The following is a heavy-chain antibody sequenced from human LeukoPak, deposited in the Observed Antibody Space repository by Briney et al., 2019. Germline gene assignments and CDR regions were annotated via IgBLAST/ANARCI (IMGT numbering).Heavy chain of an antibody. CDR1: GFTFSSYA. D-gene: IGHD6-19*01. CDR3: ARLVDGSGWLDFDY. V-gene: IGHV3-30-3*01. J-gene: IGHJ4*02. Sequence: GRSLRLSCAASGFTFSSYAMHWVRQAPGKGLEWVAVISYDGSNKYYADSVKGRFTISRDNSKNTLYLQMNSLKTEDTAVYYCARLVDGSGWLDFDYWGQGTLVTVSS. CDR2: ISYDGSNK.